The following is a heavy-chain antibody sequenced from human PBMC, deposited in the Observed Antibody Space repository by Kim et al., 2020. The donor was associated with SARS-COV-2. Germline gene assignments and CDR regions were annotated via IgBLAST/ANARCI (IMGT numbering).Heavy chain of an antibody. CDR1: GFTFSSYA. V-gene: IGHV3-30*04. J-gene: IGHJ6*02. CDR3: ARGRRVRGVPYYYYYGMDV. CDR2: ISYDGSNK. Sequence: GGSLRLSCAASGFTFSSYAMHWVRQAPGKGLEWVAVISYDGSNKYYADSVKGRFTISRDNSKNTLYLQMNSLRAEDTAVYYCARGRRVRGVPYYYYYGMDVCGQGTTVTVSS. D-gene: IGHD3-10*01.